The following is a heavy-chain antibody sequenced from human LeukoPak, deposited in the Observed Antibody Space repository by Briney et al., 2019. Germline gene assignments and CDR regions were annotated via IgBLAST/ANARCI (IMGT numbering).Heavy chain of an antibody. Sequence: GGSLRLSCAASGFTFSSYGMHWVRQAPGKGLEWVAVISYDGSNKHYADSVKGRFTISRDNSKNTLYLQMNSLRAEDTAVYYCAKKYCGGDCYLDGFDYWGQGTLVTVSS. J-gene: IGHJ4*02. CDR3: AKKYCGGDCYLDGFDY. D-gene: IGHD2-21*02. V-gene: IGHV3-30*18. CDR2: ISYDGSNK. CDR1: GFTFSSYG.